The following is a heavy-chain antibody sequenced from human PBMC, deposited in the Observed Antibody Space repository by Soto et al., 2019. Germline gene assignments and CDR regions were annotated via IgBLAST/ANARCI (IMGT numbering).Heavy chain of an antibody. CDR1: GFTFSSYA. D-gene: IGHD2-2*02. J-gene: IGHJ4*02. CDR2: ISYDGSNK. V-gene: IGHV3-30-3*01. CDR3: EREGIRAIPIDH. Sequence: GGSLRLSCAASGFTFSSYAMHWVRQAPGKGLEWVAVISYDGSNKYYADSVKGRFTISRDNSKNTLYLQMNSLSAEDTAVYSREREGIRAIPIDHWGQGTLVTVSS.